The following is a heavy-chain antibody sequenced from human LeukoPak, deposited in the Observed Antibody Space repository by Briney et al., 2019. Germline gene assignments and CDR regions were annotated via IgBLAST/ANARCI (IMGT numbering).Heavy chain of an antibody. J-gene: IGHJ4*02. V-gene: IGHV3-7*01. D-gene: IGHD6-13*01. CDR1: GYNFTTYW. CDR3: AKDSYSKGDF. CDR2: IKNDGAVK. Sequence: GESLEISCKSSGYNFTTYWIGWLRQAPGKGLEWVANIKNDGAVKNYVDSVKGRFTISRDNAKNSLYLQMNSLRAEDTAVYYCAKDSYSKGDFWGQGVLVTVSS.